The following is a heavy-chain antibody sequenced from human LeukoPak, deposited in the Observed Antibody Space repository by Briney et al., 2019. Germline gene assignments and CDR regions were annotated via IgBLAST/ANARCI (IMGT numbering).Heavy chain of an antibody. CDR1: GYTFTSYG. CDR2: ISAYNGNT. D-gene: IGHD6-19*01. Sequence: GASVKVSCKASGYTFTSYGISWVRQAPGQGLEWMGWISAYNGNTNYAQKLQGRVTMTTDTSTSTAYMELRSLRSDDTAVYYCARASINSRQWLVIDYWGQGTLVTVSS. V-gene: IGHV1-18*04. CDR3: ARASINSRQWLVIDY. J-gene: IGHJ4*02.